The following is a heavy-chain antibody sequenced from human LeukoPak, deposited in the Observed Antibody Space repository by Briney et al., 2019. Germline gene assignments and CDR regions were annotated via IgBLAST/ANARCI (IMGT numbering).Heavy chain of an antibody. D-gene: IGHD3-22*01. CDR3: ASDVDTTGHYGRFDP. J-gene: IGHJ5*02. Sequence: QPGRSLRLSCAASGFTFSNYGFHWVRQAPGKGLEWVALIYYDGSNKYYADSVKGRFAISRDSSKNTVYLQMNSLRVEDTALYYCASDVDTTGHYGRFDPWGQGTLVTVSS. CDR1: GFTFSNYG. V-gene: IGHV3-33*01. CDR2: IYYDGSNK.